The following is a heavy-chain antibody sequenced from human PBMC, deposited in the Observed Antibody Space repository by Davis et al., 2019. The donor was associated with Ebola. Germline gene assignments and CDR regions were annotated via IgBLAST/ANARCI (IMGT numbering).Heavy chain of an antibody. V-gene: IGHV1-18*04. D-gene: IGHD3-22*01. CDR3: EGDSSGYHHQNY. Sequence: ASVKVSCKASGYTFTNYGITWVRQAPGQGLEWMGWINPHNGNTNYAQNVQGRVIMTSDTATTTAYMEVGSLRSDDTAVYYCEGDSSGYHHQNYWGQGTLVTVSS. J-gene: IGHJ4*02. CDR2: INPHNGNT. CDR1: GYTFTNYG.